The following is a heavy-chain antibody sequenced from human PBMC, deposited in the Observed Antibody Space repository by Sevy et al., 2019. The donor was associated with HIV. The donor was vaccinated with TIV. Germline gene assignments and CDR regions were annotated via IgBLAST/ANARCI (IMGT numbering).Heavy chain of an antibody. D-gene: IGHD2-21*02. CDR1: GYTFTSYY. Sequence: ASVKVSCKASGYTFTSYYMHWVRQAPGQGLEWMGIINPSGGSTSYAQKFQGRVTMTRDTSTSTVYMELSSLRSEDTAVYYCARGGQIVVVTAGPLDYWGQGTLVTVSS. J-gene: IGHJ4*02. V-gene: IGHV1-46*01. CDR3: ARGGQIVVVTAGPLDY. CDR2: INPSGGST.